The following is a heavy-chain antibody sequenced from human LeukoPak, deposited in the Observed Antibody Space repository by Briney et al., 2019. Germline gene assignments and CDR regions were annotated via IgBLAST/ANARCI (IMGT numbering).Heavy chain of an antibody. CDR1: GYRFTSYW. D-gene: IGHD1-26*01. J-gene: IGHJ4*02. CDR3: ARPVSTSGNYYFDY. Sequence: GESLKISCKGSGYRFTSYWISWVRQMPGKGLEWMGIIYPGDSDTRYSPSFQGQVTISADKSISTAYLQWGSLKASDTAVYYCARPVSTSGNYYFDYWGQGTLVTVSS. CDR2: IYPGDSDT. V-gene: IGHV5-51*01.